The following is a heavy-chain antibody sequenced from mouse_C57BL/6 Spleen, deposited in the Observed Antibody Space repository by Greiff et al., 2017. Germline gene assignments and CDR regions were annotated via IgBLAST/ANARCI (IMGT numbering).Heavy chain of an antibody. J-gene: IGHJ2*01. D-gene: IGHD1-1*01. CDR3: ANGRTTGVANYLDY. Sequence: QVQLKESGAELARPGASVKLSCKASGYTFTSYTMHWVKQRPGQGLEWIGYIYPCSGYTNYNQKFKDKATLTADNSSSTAYMQLSSLTYEDSAVDYGANGRTTGVANYLDYGGQGTTRTVSS. V-gene: IGHV1-4*01. CDR1: GYTFTSYT. CDR2: IYPCSGYT.